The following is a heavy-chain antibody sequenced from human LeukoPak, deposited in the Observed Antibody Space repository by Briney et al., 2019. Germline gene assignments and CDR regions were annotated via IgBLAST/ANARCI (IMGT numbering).Heavy chain of an antibody. CDR2: INPNSGGT. D-gene: IGHD6-13*01. CDR1: GYTFTSYG. V-gene: IGHV1-2*02. J-gene: IGHJ4*02. CDR3: ARGERAAAGTDFDY. Sequence: ASVKVSCKASGYTFTSYGISWVRQAPGQGLEWMGWINPNSGGTNYAQKFQGRVTMTRDTSISTAYMELSRLRSDDTAVYYCARGERAAAGTDFDYWGQGTLVTVSS.